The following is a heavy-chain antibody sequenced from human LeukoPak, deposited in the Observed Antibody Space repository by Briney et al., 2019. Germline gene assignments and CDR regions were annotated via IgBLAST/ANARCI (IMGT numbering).Heavy chain of an antibody. CDR3: ARGGKYYYDSSGYYYDYYMDV. J-gene: IGHJ6*03. V-gene: IGHV7-4-1*02. CDR1: GYTFTSYA. D-gene: IGHD3-22*01. Sequence: GASVKVSCKASGYTFTSYAMNWVRQAPGQGLEWMGWINTNTGNPTYAQGFTGRFVFSLDTSVSTAYLQISSLKAEDTAVYYCARGGKYYYDSSGYYYDYYMDVWGKGTTVTVSS. CDR2: INTNTGNP.